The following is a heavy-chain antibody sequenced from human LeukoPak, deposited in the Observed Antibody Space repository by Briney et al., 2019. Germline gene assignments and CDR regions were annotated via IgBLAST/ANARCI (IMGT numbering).Heavy chain of an antibody. Sequence: GGSLRLSCAASGFTFSSYAMSWVRQAPGKGLEWVSGITGSGGKTYYADSVKGRFTIPRDNSKNTLFLQMNSLRAEDTAVYYCAKRDYYESSGYSPLFDYWGQGTLVTVSS. CDR3: AKRDYYESSGYSPLFDY. V-gene: IGHV3-23*01. J-gene: IGHJ4*02. CDR1: GFTFSSYA. D-gene: IGHD3-22*01. CDR2: ITGSGGKT.